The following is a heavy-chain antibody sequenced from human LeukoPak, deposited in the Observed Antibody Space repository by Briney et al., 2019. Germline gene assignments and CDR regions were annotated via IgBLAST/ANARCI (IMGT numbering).Heavy chain of an antibody. D-gene: IGHD3-22*01. CDR3: ARDLYYYDSSGYSWLA. CDR2: INPNSGGT. Sequence: ASVKVSCKASGYTFTGYYMHWVRQAPGQGLEWMGWINPNSGGTNYAQKFQGRVTMTRDASISTAYMGLSRLRSDDTAVYYCARDLYYYDSSGYSWLAWGQGTMVTVSS. J-gene: IGHJ3*01. CDR1: GYTFTGYY. V-gene: IGHV1-2*02.